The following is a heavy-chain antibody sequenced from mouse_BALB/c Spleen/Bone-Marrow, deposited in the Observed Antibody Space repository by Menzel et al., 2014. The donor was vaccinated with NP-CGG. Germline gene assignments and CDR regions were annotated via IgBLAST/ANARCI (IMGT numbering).Heavy chain of an antibody. Sequence: EAQLQQSGGGLVQPGGSRKLSCAASGFTFSSFGMHWVRQAPEKGLEWVAYISSGSSTIYYADTVKGRFTISRDNPKNTLFLQMTSLRSEDAAMYYCGREYGNCWFDYWGQGTLVTVSA. V-gene: IGHV5-17*02. CDR2: ISSGSSTI. D-gene: IGHD2-10*02. J-gene: IGHJ3*01. CDR1: GFTFSSFG. CDR3: GREYGNCWFDY.